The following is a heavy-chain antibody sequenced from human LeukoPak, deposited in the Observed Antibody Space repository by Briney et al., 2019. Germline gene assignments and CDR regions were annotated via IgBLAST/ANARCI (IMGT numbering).Heavy chain of an antibody. D-gene: IGHD5-18*01. V-gene: IGHV3-11*01. CDR3: ASIYTSGS. Sequence: GGSLRLSCAASGFTFSEYDMSWVRQAPGKGLEGVSYISSSGSTIYYADSVKGRFTISRDNAKNSLYMQMNSLRAEDPVVYYCASIYTSGSWGQGTLVTAPS. CDR2: ISSSGSTI. J-gene: IGHJ5*02. CDR1: GFTFSEYD.